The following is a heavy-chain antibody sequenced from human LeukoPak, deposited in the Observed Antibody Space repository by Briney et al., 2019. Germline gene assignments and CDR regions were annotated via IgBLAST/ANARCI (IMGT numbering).Heavy chain of an antibody. CDR2: SDSDGSIT. CDR3: ARGGVVAAADY. CDR1: GFTFSSHW. Sequence: GGSLRLSCAASGFTFSSHWMFWIRQAPGKGLVWVSLSDSDGSITTYADSVKGRFTMSRDNAKNTLYLQMNSLRAEDTAVYYCARGGVVAAADYWGQGTLVTVSS. J-gene: IGHJ4*02. D-gene: IGHD6-13*01. V-gene: IGHV3-74*01.